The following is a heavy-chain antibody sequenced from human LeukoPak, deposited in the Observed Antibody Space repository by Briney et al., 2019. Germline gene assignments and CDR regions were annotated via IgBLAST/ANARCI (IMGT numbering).Heavy chain of an antibody. V-gene: IGHV3-53*01. CDR3: ARENPATARLFDY. Sequence: GGSLRLSCAASGFTVSSNYMSWVRQAPGKGLEWVSVIHSGGSTYYADSVKGRFTISRDNSKNTLYLQMNSLRAEDTAVYYCARENPATARLFDYWGQGTLVTVSS. J-gene: IGHJ4*02. D-gene: IGHD2-21*02. CDR2: IHSGGST. CDR1: GFTVSSNY.